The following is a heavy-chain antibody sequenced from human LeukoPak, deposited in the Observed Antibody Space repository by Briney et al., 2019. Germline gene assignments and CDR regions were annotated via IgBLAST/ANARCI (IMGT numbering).Heavy chain of an antibody. J-gene: IGHJ4*02. CDR2: ISNSGTTI. CDR3: ARGGAARPDY. Sequence: SGGSLRLSCAASGFTFSSYSMNWVRQAPGRGLEWVSYISNSGTTINYADSVKGRFTISRDNAKKSLYLQMNTLRAEDTAVYYCARGGAARPDYWGQGTLVTVSS. CDR1: GFTFSSYS. V-gene: IGHV3-48*01. D-gene: IGHD6-6*01.